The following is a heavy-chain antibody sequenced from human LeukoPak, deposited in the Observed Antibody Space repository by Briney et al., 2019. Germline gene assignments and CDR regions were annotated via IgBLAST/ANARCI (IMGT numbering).Heavy chain of an antibody. D-gene: IGHD5/OR15-5a*01. V-gene: IGHV3-49*04. Sequence: GGSLRLSCTASGFTFGDYAKSWVRQAPGKGLEWVGFIRSKAYGGTTEYAASVKGRFTISRDDSKSIAYLQVNSLKTEDTAVYYCTRVSTWGQGTTVTVSS. CDR3: TRVST. CDR1: GFTFGDYA. J-gene: IGHJ6*02. CDR2: IRSKAYGGTT.